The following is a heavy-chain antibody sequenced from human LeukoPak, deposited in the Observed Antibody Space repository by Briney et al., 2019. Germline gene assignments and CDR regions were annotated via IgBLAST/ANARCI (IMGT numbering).Heavy chain of an antibody. V-gene: IGHV3-7*01. CDR1: GFTFSGYW. CDR2: IKQNGSET. D-gene: IGHD5-18*01. CDR3: ARWANSIDY. Sequence: PGGSLRLSCAASGFTFSGYWMSWVRQAPGKGLEWVANIKQNGSETFYADSVRGRFTISRDNAKTSQYLQMNSLRVEDTAVYYWARWANSIDYWGQGALVTVSS. J-gene: IGHJ4*02.